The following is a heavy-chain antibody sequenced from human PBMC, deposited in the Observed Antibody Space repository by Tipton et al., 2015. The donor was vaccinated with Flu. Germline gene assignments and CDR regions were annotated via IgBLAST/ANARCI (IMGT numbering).Heavy chain of an antibody. J-gene: IGHJ3*02. CDR1: GFTFSSYA. V-gene: IGHV3-23*01. CDR3: ARVNDFGDYAAYDI. Sequence: SLRLSCAASGFTFSSYAMRWVRQAPGKGLEWVSSISGSGGKTYYADSVKGRFTISRDNSKNTLFLQMNSLTAEDTAVYYCARVNDFGDYAAYDIWGQGTTVSVSS. CDR2: ISGSGGKT. D-gene: IGHD4-17*01.